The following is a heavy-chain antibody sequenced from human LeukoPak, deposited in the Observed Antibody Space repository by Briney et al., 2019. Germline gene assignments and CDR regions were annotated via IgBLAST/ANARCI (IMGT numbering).Heavy chain of an antibody. V-gene: IGHV3-21*01. CDR3: ARDGVYYESSGLDY. CDR1: GFTFSRYS. Sequence: GGSLRLSCAASGFTFSRYSMTWVRQAPGKGLEWVSSITSSSSYIYYADSVKGRFTISRDNAKNSLYLQMNSLRAEDTAVFYCARDGVYYESSGLDYWGQGTLVTVSS. D-gene: IGHD3-22*01. CDR2: ITSSSSYI. J-gene: IGHJ4*02.